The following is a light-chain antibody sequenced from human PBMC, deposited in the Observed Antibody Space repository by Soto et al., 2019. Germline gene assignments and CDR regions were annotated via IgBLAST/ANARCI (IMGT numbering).Light chain of an antibody. CDR3: QSYDSSLSGSV. CDR2: DNS. V-gene: IGLV1-40*01. Sequence: QSVLTQPPSVSGAPGQRVTISCTGSSSNIGAGYDVHWYQQLPGTAPKLLIYDNSNRPSGVPDRFSASKSGTSASLAITGLQAEDEADYYCQSYDSSLSGSVFGGGTKLTVL. CDR1: SSNIGAGYD. J-gene: IGLJ2*01.